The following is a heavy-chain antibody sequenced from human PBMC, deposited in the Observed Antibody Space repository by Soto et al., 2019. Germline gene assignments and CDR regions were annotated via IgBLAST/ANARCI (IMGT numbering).Heavy chain of an antibody. CDR1: GFTVNSNY. Sequence: GGSLRLSCAASGFTVNSNYMSWVRQAPGKGLEWVSSISSSSSYIYYADSVKGRFTISRDNSKNTLYLQMNSLRAEDTAVYYCAKNPGYYYDSTGYHFDYWGQGTLVTVSS. D-gene: IGHD3-22*01. V-gene: IGHV3-21*04. J-gene: IGHJ4*02. CDR3: AKNPGYYYDSTGYHFDY. CDR2: ISSSSSYI.